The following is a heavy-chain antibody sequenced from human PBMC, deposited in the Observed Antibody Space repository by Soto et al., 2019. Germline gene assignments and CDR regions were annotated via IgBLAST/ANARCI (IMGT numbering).Heavy chain of an antibody. CDR1: GDSVSSNSAA. CDR3: AKLLWFGELEYYYYYGMDV. Sequence: SQTLSLTCAISGDSVSSNSAAWNWIRQSPSRGLEWLGRTYYRSKWYNDYADSVKGRFTISRDNSKNTLYLQMNSLRAEDTAVYYCAKLLWFGELEYYYYYGMDVWGQATTVTVSS. V-gene: IGHV6-1*01. D-gene: IGHD3-10*01. CDR2: TYYRSKWYN. J-gene: IGHJ6*02.